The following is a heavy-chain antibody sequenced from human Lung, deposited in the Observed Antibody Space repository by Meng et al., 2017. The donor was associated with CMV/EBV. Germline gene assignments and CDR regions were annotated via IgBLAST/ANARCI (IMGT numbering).Heavy chain of an antibody. J-gene: IGHJ4*02. CDR1: GFTFDDYV. CDR3: ARGLTDHSNYGLPQLPRTQTCAD. CDR2: FKWHGGST. Sequence: ESLKIPCPAPGFTFDDYVMGWGPQAPGHGLEWVSGFKWHGGSTDCVDSVKGRCSISKDNAKNSLYLQMNSLSAEDTPLYYCARGLTDHSNYGLPQLPRTQTCADWGPGTXVNVAS. D-gene: IGHD4-11*01. V-gene: IGHV3-20*04.